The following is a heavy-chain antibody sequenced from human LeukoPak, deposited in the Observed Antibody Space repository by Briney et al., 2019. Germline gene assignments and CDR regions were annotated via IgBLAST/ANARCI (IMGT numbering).Heavy chain of an antibody. Sequence: SETLSLTCTVSGGFISSYYWSWIRQPPGKGLECIGYIYYSGSTNYNPSLKSRVTISVDTSKNQFSLKLSSVTAADTAVYFCARGRVSSSSWYSTYYYYFYMDVWGKGTTVTVSS. CDR1: GGFISSYY. J-gene: IGHJ6*03. D-gene: IGHD6-13*01. V-gene: IGHV4-59*01. CDR2: IYYSGST. CDR3: ARGRVSSSSWYSTYYYYFYMDV.